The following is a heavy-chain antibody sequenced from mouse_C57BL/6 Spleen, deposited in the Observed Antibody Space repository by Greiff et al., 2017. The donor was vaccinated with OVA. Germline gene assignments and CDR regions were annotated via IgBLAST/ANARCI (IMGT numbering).Heavy chain of an antibody. CDR3: TTRGGSSYGYFDV. J-gene: IGHJ1*03. D-gene: IGHD1-1*01. CDR2: IDPENGAT. Sequence: VQLQQSGAELVRPGASVKLSCTASGFNIKDDYMHWVKQRPEQGLEWIGWIDPENGATEYASKFQGKATITADTSSNTAYLQLSSLTSEDTAVYYCTTRGGSSYGYFDVWGTGTTVTVSS. CDR1: GFNIKDDY. V-gene: IGHV14-4*01.